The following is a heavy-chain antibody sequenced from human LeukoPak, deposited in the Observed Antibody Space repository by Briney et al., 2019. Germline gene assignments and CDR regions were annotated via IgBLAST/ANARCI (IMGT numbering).Heavy chain of an antibody. CDR3: AKDRIVGYCSGTSCYGVDY. V-gene: IGHV3-30*18. J-gene: IGHJ4*02. CDR1: GFTFNNYG. Sequence: GGSLRLSCAASGFTFNNYGMHWVHQAPGKGLEWVAVVSFNGTNKYYADSVKGRFTISRDNSKNTLYLQMDSLRAEDTAVYYCAKDRIVGYCSGTSCYGVDYWGQGTLVTVSS. CDR2: VSFNGTNK. D-gene: IGHD2-2*01.